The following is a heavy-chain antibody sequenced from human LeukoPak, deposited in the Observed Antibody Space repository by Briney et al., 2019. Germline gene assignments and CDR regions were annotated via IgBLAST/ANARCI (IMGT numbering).Heavy chain of an antibody. CDR1: GGTFSSYA. CDR3: ARDEAAGGSGAFDI. Sequence: ASVKVSCKASGGTFSSYAISWVRQAPGQGLEWMGGIIPIFGTANYAQKFQGRVTITTDESTSTAYMELSSLRSEDTAVYYCARDEAAGGSGAFDIWGQGTMVTVSS. CDR2: IIPIFGTA. D-gene: IGHD6-13*01. V-gene: IGHV1-69*05. J-gene: IGHJ3*02.